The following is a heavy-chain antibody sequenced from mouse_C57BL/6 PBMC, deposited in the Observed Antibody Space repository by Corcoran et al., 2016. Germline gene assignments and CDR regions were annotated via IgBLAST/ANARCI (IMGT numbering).Heavy chain of an antibody. Sequence: QVQLQQSGAELARPGASVKLSCKASGYTFTSYGISWVKQRTGQGLEWIGEIYPRSGNTYHNEKFKGKATLTADKSSSTAYMELRSLTSEDSAVYFCVPLDYYGSSHWYFDVWGTGTTVTVSS. D-gene: IGHD1-1*01. V-gene: IGHV1-81*01. CDR2: IYPRSGNT. J-gene: IGHJ1*03. CDR3: VPLDYYGSSHWYFDV. CDR1: GYTFTSYG.